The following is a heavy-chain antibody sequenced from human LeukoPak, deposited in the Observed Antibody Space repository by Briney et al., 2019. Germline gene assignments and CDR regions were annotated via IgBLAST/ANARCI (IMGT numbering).Heavy chain of an antibody. J-gene: IGHJ4*02. CDR3: AKGIAAAGTGNY. CDR2: ISYDGSNK. Sequence: GGSLRLSCAASGFTFSSYGMHWVRQAPGKGLEWVAVISYDGSNKYYADSVKGRFTISRDNSKNTLYLQMNSLRAEDTAVYYCAKGIAAAGTGNYWGQGTLVTVSP. V-gene: IGHV3-30*18. CDR1: GFTFSSYG. D-gene: IGHD6-13*01.